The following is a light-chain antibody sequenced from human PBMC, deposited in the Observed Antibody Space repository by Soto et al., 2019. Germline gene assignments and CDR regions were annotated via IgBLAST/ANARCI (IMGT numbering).Light chain of an antibody. J-gene: IGLJ1*01. V-gene: IGLV2-14*03. CDR3: NSYTTSSTLV. CDR2: EVT. Sequence: QSVLTQPASVSGSPGQSITISCTGTSSDVGGYNFVSWYQQHPGKAPKLMIYEVTSRPSGVSNRFSGPKSGNTASLTISGLQAEDEADYYCNSYTTSSTLVFGTGTKVTVL. CDR1: SSDVGGYNF.